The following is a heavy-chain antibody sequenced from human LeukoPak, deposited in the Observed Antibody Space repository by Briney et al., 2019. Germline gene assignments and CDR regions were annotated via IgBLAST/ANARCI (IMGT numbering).Heavy chain of an antibody. J-gene: IGHJ4*02. V-gene: IGHV1-2*02. Sequence: GASVKVSRKASGYTFTAYYMHWVRQAPGQGLEWMGWINPNTGGTNYAQKFQGRVTMTRATSISTAYMELSSLTSDDTAVYYCARDDSFQFDSWGQGTLVTVSS. D-gene: IGHD5-18*01. CDR2: INPNTGGT. CDR3: ARDDSFQFDS. CDR1: GYTFTAYY.